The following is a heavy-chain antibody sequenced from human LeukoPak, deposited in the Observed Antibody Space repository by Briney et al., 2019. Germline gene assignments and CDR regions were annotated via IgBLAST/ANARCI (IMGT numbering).Heavy chain of an antibody. Sequence: GGSLRLSCAASGFTFSSYWMHWVRQAPGKGLVWVSRINGDGITTTYADSVKGRFTISRDNAKNTLYLQMNSLRAEDTAVYCCARVAGSWSWFDPWGQGTLVTVSS. CDR1: GFTFSSYW. D-gene: IGHD6-19*01. V-gene: IGHV3-74*01. J-gene: IGHJ5*02. CDR3: ARVAGSWSWFDP. CDR2: INGDGITT.